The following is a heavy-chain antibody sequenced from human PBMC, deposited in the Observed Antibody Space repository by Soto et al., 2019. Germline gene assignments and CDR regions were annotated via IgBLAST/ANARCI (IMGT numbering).Heavy chain of an antibody. Sequence: SLPLSLTCTVAGGSISSYYWSRIRKNTGKGLEWIGYIYYSGSTNYNPSLKSRVTISVDTSKNQFSLKLSSVTAADTAVYYCARGQDYYGSGSYYNWFDPWGQGTLVTVSS. V-gene: IGHV4-59*12. CDR3: ARGQDYYGSGSYYNWFDP. J-gene: IGHJ5*02. D-gene: IGHD3-10*01. CDR1: GGSISSYY. CDR2: IYYSGST.